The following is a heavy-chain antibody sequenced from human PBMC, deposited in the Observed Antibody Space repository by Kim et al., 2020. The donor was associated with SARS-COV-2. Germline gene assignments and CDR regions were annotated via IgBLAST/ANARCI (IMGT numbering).Heavy chain of an antibody. J-gene: IGHJ4*02. CDR1: GLTLSNYV. CDR3: VSGRFTN. Sequence: GGSLRLSCSASGLTLSNYVMHWVRQAPGKGLEYVSAISTGGSTYYADSLKVRFTISRDNSKNTLYLQMSSLRAEDTAVYYCVSGRFTNWGQGTLVTVSS. CDR2: ISTGGST. V-gene: IGHV3-64D*09. D-gene: IGHD3-3*01.